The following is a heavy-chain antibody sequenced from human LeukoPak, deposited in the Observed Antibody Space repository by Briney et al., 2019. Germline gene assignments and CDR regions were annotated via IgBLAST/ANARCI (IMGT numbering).Heavy chain of an antibody. CDR1: GGSISSSSYY. J-gene: IGHJ5*02. Sequence: SETLSLTCTVSGGSISSSSYYWGWLRQPQGKGLEWIGSFYYTVTTYYNPSLQSRVTISVDTSNNPFSLKLSSVTAADTAVYYCARYSVRWLVRRGSFDPWGQGTLVTVSS. V-gene: IGHV4-39*01. CDR2: FYYTVTT. D-gene: IGHD6-19*01. CDR3: ARYSVRWLVRRGSFDP.